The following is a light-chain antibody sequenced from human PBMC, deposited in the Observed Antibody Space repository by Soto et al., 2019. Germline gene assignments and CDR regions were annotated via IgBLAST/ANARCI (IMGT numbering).Light chain of an antibody. Sequence: QSALAQPASVSGSPGPSITISCTGTSSDVGGYNYVSWYQQHPGTAPKLMLYEVSNRPSGVSHCFSVSKSGNTASRTIPGLQAEDEGDYDCSSYTSSSTYSYGFGTGTKVTVL. CDR1: SSDVGGYNY. CDR3: SSYTSSSTYSYG. V-gene: IGLV2-14*01. J-gene: IGLJ1*01. CDR2: EVS.